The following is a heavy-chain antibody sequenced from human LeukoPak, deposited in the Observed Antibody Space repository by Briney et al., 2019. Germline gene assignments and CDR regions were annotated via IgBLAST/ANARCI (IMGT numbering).Heavy chain of an antibody. J-gene: IGHJ4*02. CDR3: AKVHDFWSGYSLDY. D-gene: IGHD3-3*01. V-gene: IGHV4-59*01. CDR2: IYYSGGT. Sequence: PSETLSLTCTVSGGSITSYYWSWIRQPPGQGLEWIGYIYYSGGTNYNPSLKSRVTISVDTSKNQFSLKLSPVTAADTAVYYCAKVHDFWSGYSLDYWGQGSLVTVSS. CDR1: GGSITSYY.